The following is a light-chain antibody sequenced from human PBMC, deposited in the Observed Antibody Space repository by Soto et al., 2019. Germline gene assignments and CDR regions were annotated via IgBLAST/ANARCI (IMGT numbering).Light chain of an antibody. V-gene: IGKV3-15*01. Sequence: ETVMTQSPATLSVSPGERATLSCRASQSVSSNLAWYQHKPGQAPRLLIYGASTRATGIPARFSGSGSGTDFTLTISSLQSEDFAVYYCQQYTNWPTFGQGTRLEIK. CDR2: GAS. CDR3: QQYTNWPT. CDR1: QSVSSN. J-gene: IGKJ5*01.